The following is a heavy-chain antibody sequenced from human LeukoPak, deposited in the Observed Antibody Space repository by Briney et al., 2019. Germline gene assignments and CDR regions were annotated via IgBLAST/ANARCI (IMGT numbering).Heavy chain of an antibody. D-gene: IGHD3-16*01. CDR1: GGSISSGGYY. V-gene: IGHV4-31*03. Sequence: SETLSLTCTVSGGSISSGGYYWSWIRQRPGKGLEWIGYIYYSGSTYYNPSLKSRVTISVDTSKNQFSLKLSSVTAADTAVYYCARANLDGGDAFDIWGQGTMVTVSS. CDR3: ARANLDGGDAFDI. J-gene: IGHJ3*02. CDR2: IYYSGST.